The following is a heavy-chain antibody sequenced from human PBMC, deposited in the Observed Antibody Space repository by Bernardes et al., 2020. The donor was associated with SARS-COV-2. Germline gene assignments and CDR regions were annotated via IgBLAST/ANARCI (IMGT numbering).Heavy chain of an antibody. CDR1: GFTFSIYW. V-gene: IGHV3-74*01. Sequence: GGSLRLSCAASGFTFSIYWMHWVRQAPGGGLVWVSRSNTDGSTTDSADSVKGRFTISRDNAKNTLYLQMNSLRAEDTAVYYCARTNYFDSGGYYYGYWGQGTLGTVSS. D-gene: IGHD3-22*01. J-gene: IGHJ4*02. CDR3: ARTNYFDSGGYYYGY. CDR2: SNTDGSTT.